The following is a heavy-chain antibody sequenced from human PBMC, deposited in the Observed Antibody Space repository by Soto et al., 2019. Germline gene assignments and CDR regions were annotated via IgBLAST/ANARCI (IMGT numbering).Heavy chain of an antibody. CDR2: IYYSGST. Sequence: SETLSLTCTVSGGSVSSGSYYWSWIRQPPGKGLEWIGYIYYSGSTNYNPSLKSRVTISVDTSKNQFSLKLSSVTAADTAVYYCARGHCSGGSCYLALSWFDPWGQGTLVTVSS. CDR1: GGSVSSGSYY. J-gene: IGHJ5*02. D-gene: IGHD2-15*01. CDR3: ARGHCSGGSCYLALSWFDP. V-gene: IGHV4-61*01.